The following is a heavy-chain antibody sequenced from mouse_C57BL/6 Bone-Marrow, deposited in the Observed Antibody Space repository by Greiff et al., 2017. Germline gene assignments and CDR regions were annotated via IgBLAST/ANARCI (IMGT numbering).Heavy chain of an antibody. J-gene: IGHJ3*01. V-gene: IGHV1-26*01. Sequence: EVQLQQSGPELVKPGASVKISCKASGYTFTDYYMNWVKQSHGKSLEWIGDINPNNGGTSYNQKFKGKATLTVDKSSSTAYMELRSLTSEDSAVYYCARFYVTGNWFAYWGQGTLVTVSA. CDR3: ARFYVTGNWFAY. CDR2: INPNNGGT. CDR1: GYTFTDYY. D-gene: IGHD4-1*01.